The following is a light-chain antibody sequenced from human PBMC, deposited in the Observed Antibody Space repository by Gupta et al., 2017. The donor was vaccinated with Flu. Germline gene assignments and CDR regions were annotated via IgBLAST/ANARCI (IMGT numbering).Light chain of an antibody. V-gene: IGLV1-44*01. CDR2: GNN. CDR3: AAWDDSLNGHYV. CDR1: SSNIGSNY. J-gene: IGLJ1*01. Sequence: TISCSGSSSNIGSNYVNWYQQVPGTAPKLLIYGNNQRPSGVPDRFSGSKSGTSASLAISGLQSGDEADYYCAAWDDSLNGHYVFGTGTKVTVL.